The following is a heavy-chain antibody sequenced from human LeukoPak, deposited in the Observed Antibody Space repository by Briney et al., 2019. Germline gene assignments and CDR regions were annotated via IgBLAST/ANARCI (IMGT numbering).Heavy chain of an antibody. V-gene: IGHV1-18*01. CDR2: ISAYNNHT. Sequence: ASVKVSCKASGYTFGSCGVTLVRQAPGQGLEWLGWISAYNNHTNYVEMLQGRATMTADTSTNTGYMELRSLRFDDTAVYYCARWGYRFDYWSQGTLITVSS. J-gene: IGHJ4*02. CDR1: GYTFGSCG. D-gene: IGHD3-16*02. CDR3: ARWGYRFDY.